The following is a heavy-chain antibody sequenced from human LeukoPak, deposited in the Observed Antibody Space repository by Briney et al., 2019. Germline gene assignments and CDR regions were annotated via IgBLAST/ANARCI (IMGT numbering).Heavy chain of an antibody. D-gene: IGHD6-13*01. CDR2: ISWNSGSI. V-gene: IGHV3-9*03. J-gene: IGHJ4*02. CDR1: GFTFDDYA. Sequence: GGSLRLSCAASGFTFDDYAMHWVRQAPGKGLEWVSGISWNSGSIGYADSVKGRFTISRDNAKNSLYLQMNSLRAEDMALYYCAKDGPSSSLDYWGQGTLVTVSS. CDR3: AKDGPSSSLDY.